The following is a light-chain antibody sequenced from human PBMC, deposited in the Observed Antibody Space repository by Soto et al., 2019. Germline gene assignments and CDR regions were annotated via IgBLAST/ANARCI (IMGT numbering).Light chain of an antibody. CDR3: QTWGTGGVV. J-gene: IGLJ2*01. V-gene: IGLV4-69*01. CDR1: SGHSSYA. CDR2: LNSDGSH. Sequence: QPVLTQLPSASASLGASVKLTCTLSSGHSSYAIAWHQQQPEKGPRYLMKLNSDGSHSKGDGIPDRFSGSSSGAERYLTISSLQSEDEADYYCQTWGTGGVVFGGGTKLTVL.